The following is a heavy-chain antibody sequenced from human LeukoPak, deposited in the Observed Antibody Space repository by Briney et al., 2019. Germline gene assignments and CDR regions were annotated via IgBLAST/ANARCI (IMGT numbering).Heavy chain of an antibody. V-gene: IGHV3-30*02. CDR3: ANQHATITGQDY. CDR1: GFTFSSYG. D-gene: IGHD5-12*01. CDR2: IRYDGSNK. J-gene: IGHJ4*02. Sequence: QPGGSLRLSCAASGFTFSSYGMHWVRQAPGKGLEWVAFIRYDGSNKYYADSVKGRFTISRDNSKNTLYLQMNSLRAEDTAVYYCANQHATITGQDYWGQGTLVTVSS.